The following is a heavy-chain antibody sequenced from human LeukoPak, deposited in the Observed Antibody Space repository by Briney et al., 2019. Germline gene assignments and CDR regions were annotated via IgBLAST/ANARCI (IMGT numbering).Heavy chain of an antibody. D-gene: IGHD6-13*01. CDR3: AAAAAGTQLFDY. CDR1: GFTFSSYA. CDR2: VSSDGGST. V-gene: IGHV3-64*01. Sequence: PGGSLRLSCEASGFTFSSYAMYWVRQAPGKGLEYVSTVSSDGGSTYYASSVKGRFTISRDNSKNTLYLQMGSLRGEDTAVYYCAAAAAGTQLFDYWGQGTLVTVSS. J-gene: IGHJ4*02.